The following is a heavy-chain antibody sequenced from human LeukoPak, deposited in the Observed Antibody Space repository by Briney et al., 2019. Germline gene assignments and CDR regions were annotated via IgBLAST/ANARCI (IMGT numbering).Heavy chain of an antibody. CDR3: ARGGRGARRFKAGNWFDP. V-gene: IGHV4-34*01. D-gene: IGHD3-10*01. Sequence: SETLSLTCAVYGGSFSGHFWIWLRQPPGKGLEWIGEINHGGTSNYSPSLKSRVTISADTSKNQFSLNLNSVTAADTAVYYCARGGRGARRFKAGNWFDPWGQGTLVTVFS. CDR2: INHGGTS. CDR1: GGSFSGHF. J-gene: IGHJ5*02.